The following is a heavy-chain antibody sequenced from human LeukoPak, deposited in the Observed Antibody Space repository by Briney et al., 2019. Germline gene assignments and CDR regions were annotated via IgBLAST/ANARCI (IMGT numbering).Heavy chain of an antibody. CDR3: ARVDEDGFDY. CDR2: ISTYNGNT. Sequence: ASVKVSCKASSYSFTSYGFSWVRQAPGQGLEWMGWISTYNGNTNYAQKLQGRVTMTTDTSTSTAYMELRSLRSDDTAVYYCARVDEDGFDYWGQGTLVTVSS. J-gene: IGHJ4*02. CDR1: SYSFTSYG. V-gene: IGHV1-18*01.